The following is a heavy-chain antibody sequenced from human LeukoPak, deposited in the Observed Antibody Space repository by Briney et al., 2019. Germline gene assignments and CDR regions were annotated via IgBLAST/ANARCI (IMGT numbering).Heavy chain of an antibody. Sequence: PGGSLRLSCAASGFTFSDYYMSWIRQAPGKGLEWVSYISSGGRTIYYADSVKGRFTISRDNSKNTLYLQMNSLRAEDTAVYYCARSPTYYYDSSGYSPLGYWGQGTLVTVSS. V-gene: IGHV3-11*04. D-gene: IGHD3-22*01. J-gene: IGHJ4*02. CDR3: ARSPTYYYDSSGYSPLGY. CDR2: ISSGGRTI. CDR1: GFTFSDYY.